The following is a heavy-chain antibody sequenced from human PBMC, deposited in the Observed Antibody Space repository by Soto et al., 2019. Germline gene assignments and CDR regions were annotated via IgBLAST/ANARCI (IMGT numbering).Heavy chain of an antibody. D-gene: IGHD6-13*01. CDR2: INPNSGGT. J-gene: IGHJ6*02. Sequence: QVQLVQSGAEVKKPGASVKVSCKASGYTFTGYYMHWVRQAPGQGLEWMGWINPNSGGTNYAQKFQGWVTLTRDTSTSTAYRELSRLRSDDTAVYYCARDLAAAGMHGMDVWGQGTTVTVSS. CDR1: GYTFTGYY. CDR3: ARDLAAAGMHGMDV. V-gene: IGHV1-2*04.